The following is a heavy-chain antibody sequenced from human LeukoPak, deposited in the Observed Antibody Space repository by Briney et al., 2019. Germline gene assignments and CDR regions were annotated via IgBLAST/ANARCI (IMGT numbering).Heavy chain of an antibody. CDR3: ASAGIAAAGTPYYFDY. D-gene: IGHD6-13*01. CDR1: GGSFSGYY. Sequence: SETLSLTCAVYGGSFSGYYWSWIRQPPGKGLEWIGEINHSGSTNYNPSLKSRVTISVDRSKNQFSLKLSSVTAADTAVYYCASAGIAAAGTPYYFDYWGQGTLVTVSS. CDR2: INHSGST. V-gene: IGHV4-34*01. J-gene: IGHJ4*02.